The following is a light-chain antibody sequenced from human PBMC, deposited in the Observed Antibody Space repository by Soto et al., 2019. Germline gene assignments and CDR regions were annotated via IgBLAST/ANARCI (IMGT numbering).Light chain of an antibody. CDR1: QSISSW. CDR3: QQYNSYSRYT. Sequence: DIQMTQSPSTLSASVGDRVTITCRASQSISSWLAWYQQKPGKAPKLLIYKASSLESGVPSRFSGSGSGTEFTLPISSLQHDDFATYYCQQYNSYSRYTFGQGTKLEIK. J-gene: IGKJ2*01. CDR2: KAS. V-gene: IGKV1-5*03.